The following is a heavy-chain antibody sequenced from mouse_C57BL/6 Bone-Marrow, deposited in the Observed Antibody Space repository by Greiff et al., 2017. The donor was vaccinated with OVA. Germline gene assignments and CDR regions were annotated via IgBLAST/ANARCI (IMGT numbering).Heavy chain of an antibody. CDR1: GYTFTDYE. CDR2: IDPETGGT. J-gene: IGHJ2*01. CDR3: TRRYGNYYWDY. Sequence: QVQLQQSGAELVRPGASVTLSCKASGYTFTDYEMHWVKQTPVHGLEWIGAIDPETGGTAYNQKFKGKAILTADKSSSTAYMELRSLTSEDSAVYYCTRRYGNYYWDYWGQGTTLTVSS. V-gene: IGHV1-15*01. D-gene: IGHD2-1*01.